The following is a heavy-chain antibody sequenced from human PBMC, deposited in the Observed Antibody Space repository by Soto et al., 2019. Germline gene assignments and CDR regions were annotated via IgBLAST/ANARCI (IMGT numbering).Heavy chain of an antibody. CDR2: IWHDGGNK. D-gene: IGHD3-16*01. CDR1: GFTVTSNG. V-gene: IGHV3-33*08. J-gene: IGHJ4*02. Sequence: VKLLESGGGLVQPGGSLRLSCGVSGFTVTSNGVSWVRQAPGKGLEWVAFIWHDGGNKFYAESVKGRFTISRDNSKNTLYLQMTSLSAEDTAMYYCARDGDVNTGFGKDYWGQGTLVTVSS. CDR3: ARDGDVNTGFGKDY.